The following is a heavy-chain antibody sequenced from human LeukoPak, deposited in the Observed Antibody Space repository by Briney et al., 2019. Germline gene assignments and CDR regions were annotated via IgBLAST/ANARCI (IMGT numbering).Heavy chain of an antibody. CDR2: IYDSEST. D-gene: IGHD3-16*02. V-gene: IGHV4-31*03. J-gene: IGHJ5*02. Sequence: SETLSLTCTVSGGSISSGGYYWSWIRQHPGKGLEWIGYIYDSESTYYNPSLKSRVTISADTSKNHFSLQLSSVTAADTAIYYCARDVGYRVPGWFDPWGQGTPVTVSS. CDR1: GGSISSGGYY. CDR3: ARDVGYRVPGWFDP.